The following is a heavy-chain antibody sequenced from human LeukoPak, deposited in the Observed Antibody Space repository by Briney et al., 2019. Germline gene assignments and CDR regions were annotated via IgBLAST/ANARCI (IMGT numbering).Heavy chain of an antibody. CDR1: GYTFTSYG. V-gene: IGHV1-18*01. CDR3: ARPNYYDSSGALDY. Sequence: ASVKVSCKASGYTFTSYGISWVRQAPGQGLEWMGWISAYNGNTNYAQKLQGRVTMTTDTSTSTAYMELRSLRSDDTAVYYCARPNYYDSSGALDYWGQGTLVTVSS. J-gene: IGHJ4*02. CDR2: ISAYNGNT. D-gene: IGHD3-22*01.